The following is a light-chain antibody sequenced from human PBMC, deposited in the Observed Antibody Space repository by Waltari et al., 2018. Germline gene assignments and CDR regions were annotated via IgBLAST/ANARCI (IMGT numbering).Light chain of an antibody. V-gene: IGKV1-9*01. CDR3: QQLNSYQWT. CDR2: AAS. Sequence: IQLTQSPSSLSASVGARVTLTCRASQGISNYLAWSQQKPGKAPKLLIYAASTLQSGVPSRFSGSGSGTDFTLTISSLQPEDFATYYCQQLNSYQWTFGQGTKVEIK. J-gene: IGKJ1*01. CDR1: QGISNY.